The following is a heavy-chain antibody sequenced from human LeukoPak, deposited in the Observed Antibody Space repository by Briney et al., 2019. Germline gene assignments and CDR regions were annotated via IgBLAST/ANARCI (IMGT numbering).Heavy chain of an antibody. CDR1: GFTFSGSA. J-gene: IGHJ4*02. CDR3: TRLGYCSGGSCLHY. CDR2: IRSKANSCAT. Sequence: GGSLRLSCAASGFTFSGSAMHWVRQASGKGLEWVGRIRSKANSCATAYAASVKGRFTISRDDSKNTAYLQMNSLKTEDTAVYYCTRLGYCSGGSCLHYWGQGTLVTVSS. D-gene: IGHD2-15*01. V-gene: IGHV3-73*01.